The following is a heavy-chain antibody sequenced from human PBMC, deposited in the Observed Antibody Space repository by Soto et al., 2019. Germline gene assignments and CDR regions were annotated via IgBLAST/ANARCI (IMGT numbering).Heavy chain of an antibody. CDR1: GYTFTSYD. Sequence: SVKRYWKAAGYTFTSYDSNWVRQATGQGLEWMGWMNPNSGNTGYAQKFQGRVTMTRDTSISTAYMELSSLRSEDTAVYYCARVIAARPGDYYYYYYMAVWGKGTTVTVSS. D-gene: IGHD6-6*01. J-gene: IGHJ6*03. CDR3: ARVIAARPGDYYYYYYMAV. CDR2: MNPNSGNT. V-gene: IGHV1-8*01.